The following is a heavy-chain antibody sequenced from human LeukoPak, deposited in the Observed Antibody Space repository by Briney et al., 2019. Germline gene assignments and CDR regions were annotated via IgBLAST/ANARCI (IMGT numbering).Heavy chain of an antibody. J-gene: IGHJ6*02. Sequence: PSETLSLTCTVSGGSISSYYWSWIRQPPGKGLEWIGYIYYSGSTNYNPSLKSRVTISVDTSKNQFSLKLSPVTAADTAVYYCARDHIVVVPAAIRPNYYYYGMDVWGQGTTVTVSS. D-gene: IGHD2-2*02. CDR2: IYYSGST. V-gene: IGHV4-59*01. CDR1: GGSISSYY. CDR3: ARDHIVVVPAAIRPNYYYYGMDV.